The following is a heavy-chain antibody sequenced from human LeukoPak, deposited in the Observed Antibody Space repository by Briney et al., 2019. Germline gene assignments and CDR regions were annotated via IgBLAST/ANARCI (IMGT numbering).Heavy chain of an antibody. Sequence: PGGSLRLSCAASGFTFDDYAMHWVRQAPGKGLEWVSGISWNSGSIGYADSVKGRFTISRDNAKNSLYLQMNSLRAEDTALYYCGRIRGDRHSSGWSDSFDIWGQGTMVTVSS. J-gene: IGHJ3*02. CDR2: ISWNSGSI. V-gene: IGHV3-9*01. D-gene: IGHD6-19*01. CDR3: GRIRGDRHSSGWSDSFDI. CDR1: GFTFDDYA.